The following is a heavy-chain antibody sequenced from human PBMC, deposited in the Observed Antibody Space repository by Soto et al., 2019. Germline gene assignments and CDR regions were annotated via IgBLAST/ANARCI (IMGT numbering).Heavy chain of an antibody. CDR1: GFTFSSYG. CDR3: AIGNGYNYGYFDY. D-gene: IGHD5-18*01. Sequence: GGSLRLSCAASGFTFSSYGMHWVRQAPGKGLEWVAVIWYDGNNKYYADSVKGRFTISRDNSKNTLYLQMNSLRAEDTAVYYCAIGNGYNYGYFDYWGQGTLVTVSS. J-gene: IGHJ4*02. CDR2: IWYDGNNK. V-gene: IGHV3-33*01.